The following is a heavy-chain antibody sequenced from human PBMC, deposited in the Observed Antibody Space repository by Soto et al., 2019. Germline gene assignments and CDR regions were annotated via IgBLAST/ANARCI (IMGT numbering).Heavy chain of an antibody. D-gene: IGHD1-26*01. CDR3: ARREIKGPIDY. J-gene: IGHJ4*02. Sequence: SETLSLTCAVSGGSISSGGYSWSWIRQPPGKGLEWIGYMYHSGSTYYNPSLKSRVTISIDRSKNQFSLKLSSVTAVDTAVYYCARREIKGPIDYWGQGTLVTVSS. CDR1: GGSISSGGYS. CDR2: MYHSGST. V-gene: IGHV4-30-2*01.